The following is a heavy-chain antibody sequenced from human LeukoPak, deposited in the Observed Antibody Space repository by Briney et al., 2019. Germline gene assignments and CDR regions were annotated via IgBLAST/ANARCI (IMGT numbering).Heavy chain of an antibody. CDR2: ISGDGSST. CDR1: GFTFDDYA. D-gene: IGHD6-19*01. CDR3: AKDMGYTSGWYPFDY. J-gene: IGHJ4*02. Sequence: PGGSLRLSCAASGFTFDDYAIHWVRQAPGKGLEWVSLISGDGSSTYYADSVKGPFTISRDNSKNSLYLQMNSLRTEDAALYYCAKDMGYTSGWYPFDYWGQGTLVTVSS. V-gene: IGHV3-43*02.